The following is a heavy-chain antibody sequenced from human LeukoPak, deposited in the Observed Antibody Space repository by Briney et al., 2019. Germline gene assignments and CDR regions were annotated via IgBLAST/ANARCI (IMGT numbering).Heavy chain of an antibody. V-gene: IGHV1-18*04. CDR3: ARGAYSSSWFPNAFDI. CDR1: GYTFTSYG. CDR2: ISAYNGNT. D-gene: IGHD6-13*01. Sequence: SVKVSCKASGYTFTSYGISWVRQAPGEELEGMGWISAYNGNTNYAQKLQGRVTMTTDTYTSTAYMELRSLRSEDTAVYYCARGAYSSSWFPNAFDIWGQGTMVTVSS. J-gene: IGHJ3*02.